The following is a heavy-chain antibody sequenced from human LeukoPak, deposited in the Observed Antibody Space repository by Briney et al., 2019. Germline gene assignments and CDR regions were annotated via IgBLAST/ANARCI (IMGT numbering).Heavy chain of an antibody. CDR3: AKGGQVIPTSRVFYL. D-gene: IGHD3-16*02. J-gene: IGHJ5*02. CDR2: ISGAGDYT. CDR1: GFTFSSSA. V-gene: IGHV3-23*01. Sequence: PGGSLSLSCAASGFTFSSSAMSWVRQAPGEGLEWVSIISGAGDYTYYADPVKGRFTISRDNSRNTLYLQMNSLRADDTSVYYCAKGGQVIPTSRVFYLWGQGTLVTVSS.